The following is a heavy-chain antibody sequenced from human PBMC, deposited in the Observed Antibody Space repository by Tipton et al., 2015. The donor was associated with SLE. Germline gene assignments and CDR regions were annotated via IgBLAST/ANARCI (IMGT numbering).Heavy chain of an antibody. CDR1: GGSMSSYC. D-gene: IGHD1-1*01. J-gene: IGHJ6*03. CDR3: AREPLGNAVAAYYYYYMDV. V-gene: IGHV4-4*08. CDR2: IHTSGST. Sequence: TLSLTCSVSGGSMSSYCWSWIRQSPRKGLEWIGYIHTSGSTNYNPSLKSRVTISVDTSKNQFSLKLSSVTAADTAVYYCAREPLGNAVAAYYYYYMDVWGKGTRVTVSS.